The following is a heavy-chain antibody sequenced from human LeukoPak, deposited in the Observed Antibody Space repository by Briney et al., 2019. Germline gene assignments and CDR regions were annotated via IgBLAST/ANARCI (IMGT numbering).Heavy chain of an antibody. J-gene: IGHJ4*02. CDR2: IRSKSNSYAT. CDR3: TRQEEPKPLIDH. V-gene: IGHV3-73*01. CDR1: GFSFSGSA. D-gene: IGHD1-14*01. Sequence: PGGSLKLSCAASGFSFSGSAMHWVRQASGKGLEWVGRIRSKSNSYATAYGASVKGRFTISRDESKNTAYLQMNSLKTEDTAVYYCTRQEEPKPLIDHWGQGTLVTVSS.